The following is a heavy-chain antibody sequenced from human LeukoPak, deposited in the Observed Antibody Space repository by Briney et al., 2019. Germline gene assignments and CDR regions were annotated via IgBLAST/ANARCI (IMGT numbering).Heavy chain of an antibody. J-gene: IGHJ4*02. V-gene: IGHV3-30*18. D-gene: IGHD3-10*01. CDR2: ISSDGSDK. CDR3: AKDWGYASGTYYDY. Sequence: PGTSLRLSCAGSGFMFSSYAMHWVRQAPGKGLEWVAVISSDGSDKYYAGSVKGRFTISRDNSKNTLYLQMNSLRTEDTSVYYCAKDWGYASGTYYDYWGQGSLVTVSS. CDR1: GFMFSSYA.